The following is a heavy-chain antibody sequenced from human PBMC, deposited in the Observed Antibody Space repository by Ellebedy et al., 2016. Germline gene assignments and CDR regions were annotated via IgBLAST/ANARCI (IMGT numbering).Heavy chain of an antibody. J-gene: IGHJ4*02. CDR2: ISSDGSHR. D-gene: IGHD3-22*01. V-gene: IGHV3-74*01. CDR1: GFSLSSYW. Sequence: GGSLRLXCAASGFSLSSYWMHWVRQAPGKGLVWVSLISSDGSHRNYADSVKGRFTISRDNAKNTLYLQMNSLRAEDTAVYYCVSQIALGYWGQGTLVTVSS. CDR3: VSQIALGY.